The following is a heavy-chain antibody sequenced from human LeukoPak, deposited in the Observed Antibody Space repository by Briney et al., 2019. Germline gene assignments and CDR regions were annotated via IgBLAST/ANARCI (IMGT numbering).Heavy chain of an antibody. CDR2: IKEDGTET. Sequence: PGGSLRLSCAASGFMFSSNWMSWVRLAPGKGLEWVANIKEDGTETYYVDSVKGRFTISGDNAKNSLYLQINSLRVEDTAVYYCAKEGRSLQTYWGQGTLVTVSS. D-gene: IGHD5-24*01. J-gene: IGHJ4*02. V-gene: IGHV3-7*03. CDR1: GFMFSSNW. CDR3: AKEGRSLQTY.